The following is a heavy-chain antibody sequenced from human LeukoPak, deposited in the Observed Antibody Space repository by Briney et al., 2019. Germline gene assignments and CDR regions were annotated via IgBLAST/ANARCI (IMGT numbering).Heavy chain of an antibody. CDR1: GYSISSGYY. Sequence: SETLSLTCTVSGYSISSGYYWGWIRQPPGKGLEWIGSIYHSGSTNYNPSLKSRVTISVDTSKNQFSLKLSSVTAADTAVYYCARDGQDDFWSGYYTVWGQGTLVTVSS. CDR2: IYHSGST. CDR3: ARDGQDDFWSGYYTV. D-gene: IGHD3-3*01. V-gene: IGHV4-38-2*02. J-gene: IGHJ4*02.